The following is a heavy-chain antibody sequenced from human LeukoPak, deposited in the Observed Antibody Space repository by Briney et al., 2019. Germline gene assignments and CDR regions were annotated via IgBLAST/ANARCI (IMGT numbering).Heavy chain of an antibody. D-gene: IGHD3-10*01. J-gene: IGHJ6*03. CDR2: INPSGGST. V-gene: IGHV1-46*01. Sequence: ASVKVSCKASGYTFTSYYMHWVRQAPGQGLEWMGIINPSGGSTTYAQKFQGRVTMTRDMSTSTVYMELSSLRSEGTAVYYCARCNYYGSGSYYNHPYYYYMDVWGKGTTVTISS. CDR1: GYTFTSYY. CDR3: ARCNYYGSGSYYNHPYYYYMDV.